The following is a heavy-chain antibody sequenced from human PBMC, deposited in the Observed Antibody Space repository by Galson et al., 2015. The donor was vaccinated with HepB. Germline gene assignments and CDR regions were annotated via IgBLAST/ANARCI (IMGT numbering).Heavy chain of an antibody. V-gene: IGHV1-46*01. CDR1: GYTFTSYY. CDR2: INPSGGST. CDR3: ARDSPGGGYCSSTSCPPNYYYMDV. J-gene: IGHJ6*03. D-gene: IGHD2-2*01. Sequence: SVKVSCKASGYTFTSYYMHWVRQAPGQGLEWMGIINPSGGSTSYAQKFQGRVTMTRDTSTSTVYMELSSLRSEDTAVYYCARDSPGGGYCSSTSCPPNYYYMDVWGKGTTVTVSS.